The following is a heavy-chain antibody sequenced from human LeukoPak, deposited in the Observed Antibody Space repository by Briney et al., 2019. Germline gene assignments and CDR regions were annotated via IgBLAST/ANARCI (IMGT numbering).Heavy chain of an antibody. CDR1: GYSISSGYY. D-gene: IGHD3-22*01. CDR2: IHHSGST. Sequence: SETLSLTCTVSGYSISSGYYWGWIRQPPGKGLEWIGNIHHSGSTYYNPSLKSRVTMSVDTSKNQFSLKLSSVTAADTAVYYCAIYYDSYFDLWGRGTLVTVSS. CDR3: AIYYDSYFDL. J-gene: IGHJ2*01. V-gene: IGHV4-38-2*02.